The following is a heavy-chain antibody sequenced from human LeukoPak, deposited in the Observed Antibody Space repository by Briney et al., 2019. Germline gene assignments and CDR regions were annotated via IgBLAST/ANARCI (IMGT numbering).Heavy chain of an antibody. J-gene: IGHJ4*02. D-gene: IGHD3-16*02. CDR2: INPNSGGT. Sequence: ASVTVSCKASGYTFTGYYMHWVRQAPGQGLEWMGWINPNSGGTNYAQKFQGRVTMTRDTSISTAYMELSRLRSDDTAVYYCARTLRLGELSFFDYWGQGTLVTVSS. V-gene: IGHV1-2*02. CDR1: GYTFTGYY. CDR3: ARTLRLGELSFFDY.